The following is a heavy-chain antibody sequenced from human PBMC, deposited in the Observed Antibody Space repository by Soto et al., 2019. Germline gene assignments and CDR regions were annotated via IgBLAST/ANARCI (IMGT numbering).Heavy chain of an antibody. D-gene: IGHD3-10*01. CDR2: IYYSGST. J-gene: IGHJ4*02. Sequence: SETLSLTCTVSGGSIISYYWSWILQPPWRGLECIGYIYYSGSTNYNPSLKSRVTISVDTSKNQFSLKLTSVTAADTAVYYCARDRHGDSLDYRGQATLVTVSS. V-gene: IGHV4-59*01. CDR1: GGSIISYY. CDR3: ARDRHGDSLDY.